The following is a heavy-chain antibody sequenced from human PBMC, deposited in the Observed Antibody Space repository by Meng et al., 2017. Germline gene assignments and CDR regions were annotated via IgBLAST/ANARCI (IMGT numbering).Heavy chain of an antibody. CDR3: ARAIAVSGTGRFDY. CDR1: VYTFTIYP. D-gene: IGHD6-19*01. Sequence: QVQLVQSGAGVKKPVASAKVSCEAAVYTFTIYPIHWVRQAPGQRLWWMGWINAGNSDTKYTQKLQGRVTITRDTSASTVYMEVSSLRSEDTGVYYCARAIAVSGTGRFDYWGQGTLVTVSS. CDR2: INAGNSDT. J-gene: IGHJ4*02. V-gene: IGHV1-3*01.